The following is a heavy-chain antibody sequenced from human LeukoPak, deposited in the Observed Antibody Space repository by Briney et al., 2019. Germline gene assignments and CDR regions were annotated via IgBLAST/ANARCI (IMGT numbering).Heavy chain of an antibody. V-gene: IGHV3-49*04. Sequence: PGGSLRLSCAPSGFTFGDYGFNWVRQAPGKGLEWVGFIRRKEHGWTPQYAVTGRDRFSISNSDSNGIAYLQMNSLKTEDTAVYYCTTAGGYDNFLYYRGQGTPVTVSS. CDR3: TTAGGYDNFLYY. J-gene: IGHJ4*02. D-gene: IGHD5-12*01. CDR1: GFTFGDYG. CDR2: IRRKEHGWTP.